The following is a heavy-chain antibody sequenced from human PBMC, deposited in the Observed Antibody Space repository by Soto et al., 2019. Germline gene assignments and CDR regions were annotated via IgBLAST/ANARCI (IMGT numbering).Heavy chain of an antibody. V-gene: IGHV3-23*01. J-gene: IGHJ3*02. CDR2: ISGSGGST. D-gene: IGHD2-2*01. CDR3: AKDIVVVPAAPNSRDAFDI. Sequence: LRLSCAASGFTFSSYAMSWVRQAPGKGLEWVSAISGSGGSTYYADSVKGRFTISRDNSKNTLYLQMNSLRAEDTAVYYCAKDIVVVPAAPNSRDAFDIWGQGTMVTVSS. CDR1: GFTFSSYA.